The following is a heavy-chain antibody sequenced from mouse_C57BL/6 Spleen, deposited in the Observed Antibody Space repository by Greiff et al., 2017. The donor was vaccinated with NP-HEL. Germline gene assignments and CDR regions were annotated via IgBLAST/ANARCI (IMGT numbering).Heavy chain of an antibody. D-gene: IGHD2-4*01. CDR2: FYPGSGSI. CDR3: ARHEEVYYDYEAWFAY. J-gene: IGHJ3*01. Sequence: VQLQQSGAELVKPGASVKLSCKASGYTFTEYTIHWVKQRSGQGLEWIGWFYPGSGSIKYNEKFKDKATLTADKSSSTVYMEISRLTSEDSAVYFCARHEEVYYDYEAWFAYWGQGTLVTVSA. CDR1: GYTFTEYT. V-gene: IGHV1-62-2*01.